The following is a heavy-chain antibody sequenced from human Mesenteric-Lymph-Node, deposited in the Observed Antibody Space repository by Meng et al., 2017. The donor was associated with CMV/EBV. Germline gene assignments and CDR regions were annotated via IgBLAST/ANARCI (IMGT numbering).Heavy chain of an antibody. Sequence: FGSYAISWVRQAPRQGLEWMGAIIPIFVATTYAQKFQDRVTITTDESTSTAYMALSSLRSEDTAVYYCAGRYCSSTSCYREINWFDPWGQGTLVTVSS. CDR3: AGRYCSSTSCYREINWFDP. D-gene: IGHD2-2*02. CDR2: IIPIFVAT. CDR1: FGSYA. J-gene: IGHJ5*02. V-gene: IGHV1-69*05.